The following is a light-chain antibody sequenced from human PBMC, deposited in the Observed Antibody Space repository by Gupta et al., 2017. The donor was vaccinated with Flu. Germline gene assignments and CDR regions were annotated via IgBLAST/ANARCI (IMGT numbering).Light chain of an antibody. CDR2: WAS. J-gene: IGKJ4*01. CDR1: QSVLYSANNKNY. Sequence: DIVLTQSPESLAASLCARATINCKASQSVLYSANNKNYLVWYQQKPGQPPKLLIYWASTRESGVPDRFSGSGSGTDFTLTISSLQAEDVAVYYCQQYYSTRCTFGGGTKVEIK. V-gene: IGKV4-1*01. CDR3: QQYYSTRCT.